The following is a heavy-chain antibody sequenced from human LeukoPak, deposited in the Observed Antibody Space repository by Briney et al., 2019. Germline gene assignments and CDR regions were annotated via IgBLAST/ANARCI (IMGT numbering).Heavy chain of an antibody. D-gene: IGHD4-17*01. V-gene: IGHV1-2*02. J-gene: IGHJ3*02. CDR1: GYTFTGYY. Sequence: GESLKISCKGSGYTFTGYYMHWVRQAPGQGLEWMGWINPNSGGTNYAQKFQGRVTMTRDTSISTAYMELSRLRSDDTAVYYCARAPDYVFDIWGQGTMVTVSS. CDR2: INPNSGGT. CDR3: ARAPDYVFDI.